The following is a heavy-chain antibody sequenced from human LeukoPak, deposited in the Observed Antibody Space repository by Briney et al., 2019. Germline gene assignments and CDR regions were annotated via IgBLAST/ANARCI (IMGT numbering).Heavy chain of an antibody. CDR3: ARLGFCSGGRCLNDY. D-gene: IGHD2-15*01. CDR2: IHYSGST. Sequence: SETLSLTCTVSGGAISGYYWNWIRQPPGKGLEWIGHIHYSGSTNYNPSLRSRVTILVDTSKNQFSLELTSVTAADTAVYYCARLGFCSGGRCLNDYWVQGTLVTVSS. J-gene: IGHJ4*02. V-gene: IGHV4-59*12. CDR1: GGAISGYY.